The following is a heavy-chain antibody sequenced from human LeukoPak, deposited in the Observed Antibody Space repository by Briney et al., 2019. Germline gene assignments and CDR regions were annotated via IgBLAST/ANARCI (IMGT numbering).Heavy chain of an antibody. J-gene: IGHJ5*02. Sequence: GGSLRPSCAASGFTFSSYSMNWVRQAPGKGLEWVSSISSSSSYIYYADSVKGRFTISRDNAKNSLYLQMNSLRAEDTAVYYCARQLTGPTNWFDPWGQGTLVTVSS. CDR2: ISSSSSYI. V-gene: IGHV3-21*01. CDR3: ARQLTGPTNWFDP. D-gene: IGHD1-1*01. CDR1: GFTFSSYS.